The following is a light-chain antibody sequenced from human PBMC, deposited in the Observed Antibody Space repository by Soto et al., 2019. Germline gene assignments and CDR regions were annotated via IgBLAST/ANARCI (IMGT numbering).Light chain of an antibody. CDR2: GAS. J-gene: IGKJ5*01. CDR1: QSVSSN. V-gene: IGKV3-15*01. Sequence: EIVMTQSPSSLSVSPGEGVTLSCRASQSVSSNFAWYQQKPGQAPRLLIYGASTMATGIPARFSGSGSGTEFTLTISSLQSEDSAVDYCQQYHHWPPITFGQGTRLEI. CDR3: QQYHHWPPIT.